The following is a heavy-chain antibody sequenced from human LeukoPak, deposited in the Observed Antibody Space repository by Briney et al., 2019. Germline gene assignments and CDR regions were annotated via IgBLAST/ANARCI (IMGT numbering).Heavy chain of an antibody. V-gene: IGHV1-18*01. CDR1: GYTFTSYG. Sequence: ASVKVSCKASGYTFTSYGISWVRQAPGHGLEWMGWISAYNGNTNYAQKLQGRVTMTTDTSTSTAYMEMRSLRSDDTAVYYCARAATVTTSRPDYYYYYGMDVWGQGTTVTVSS. J-gene: IGHJ6*02. CDR2: ISAYNGNT. CDR3: ARAATVTTSRPDYYYYYGMDV. D-gene: IGHD4-17*01.